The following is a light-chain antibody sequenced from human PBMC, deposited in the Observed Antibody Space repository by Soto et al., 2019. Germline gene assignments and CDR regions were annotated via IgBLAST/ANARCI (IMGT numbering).Light chain of an antibody. V-gene: IGKV3-15*01. CDR2: GAS. CDR3: QQYSNWPRT. J-gene: IGKJ1*01. CDR1: QSVSSN. Sequence: EIVMTQSPATLSVSPGERATLSCRASQSVSSNLAWYQQKPGQAPRLLIYGASTRATGIPARFSGSGSGTEFTLTIRSLQSEDFAVYYCQQYSNWPRTFGQGTKVDIK.